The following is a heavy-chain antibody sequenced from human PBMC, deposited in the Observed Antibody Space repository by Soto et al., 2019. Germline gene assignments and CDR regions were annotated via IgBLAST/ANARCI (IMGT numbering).Heavy chain of an antibody. V-gene: IGHV1-3*01. CDR2: INAGNGNT. D-gene: IGHD6-13*01. CDR1: GYTFTSYA. Sequence: QVQLVQSGAEVKKPGASVKVSCKASGYTFTSYAMHWVRQAPGQRLEWMGWINAGNGNTKYSQKFQGRVTITRDTSASTAYMELSSLRSEDTAVYYCARGGIAAADNRIFDLWGRGTLVTVSS. J-gene: IGHJ2*01. CDR3: ARGGIAAADNRIFDL.